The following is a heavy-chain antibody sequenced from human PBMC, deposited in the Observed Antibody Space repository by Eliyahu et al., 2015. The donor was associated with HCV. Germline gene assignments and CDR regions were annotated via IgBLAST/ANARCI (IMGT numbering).Heavy chain of an antibody. CDR1: GFTFSTYS. CDR3: ACDRNFDY. J-gene: IGHJ4*02. V-gene: IGHV3-21*01. CDR2: ISDSSSFI. Sequence: EVQLVESGGGLVKPGGSXRLSXAASGFTFSTYSMNWVRQAPGKGLEWGSSISDSSSFIXYADSVKGRFTISRDNAKNSLYLQMNSLRAEDTAVYYCACDRNFDYWGQGTLVTVSS.